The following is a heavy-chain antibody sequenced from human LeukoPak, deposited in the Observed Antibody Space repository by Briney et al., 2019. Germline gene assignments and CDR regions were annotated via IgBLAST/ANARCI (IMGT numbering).Heavy chain of an antibody. J-gene: IGHJ4*02. CDR2: INTDGSNT. Sequence: GGSLRLSCAASGFTFSRFWMHWVRQAPGKGLVWVSRINTDGSNTIYADSVKGRFTISRDNAKNTLYLQMNGLRAEDTAVYYCARDQSIAGPTTADDWGQGTLVTVSS. CDR1: GFTFSRFW. CDR3: ARDQSIAGPTTADD. D-gene: IGHD1-26*01. V-gene: IGHV3-74*01.